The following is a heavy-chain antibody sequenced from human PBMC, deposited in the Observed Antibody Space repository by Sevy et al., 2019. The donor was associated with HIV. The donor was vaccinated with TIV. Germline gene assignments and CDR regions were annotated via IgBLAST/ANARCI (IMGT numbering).Heavy chain of an antibody. V-gene: IGHV3-30*09. Sequence: GGSLRLSCSVSGFNFSTYAMHWVRQAPGKGLEWVAVISSDVIRKYYGASVRGRFAISRDNSNNTLSLQMNSLRIEDTAVYYCARDARGDEGLPDYWGQGTLVTVSS. CDR2: ISSDVIRK. J-gene: IGHJ4*02. D-gene: IGHD3-16*01. CDR3: ARDARGDEGLPDY. CDR1: GFNFSTYA.